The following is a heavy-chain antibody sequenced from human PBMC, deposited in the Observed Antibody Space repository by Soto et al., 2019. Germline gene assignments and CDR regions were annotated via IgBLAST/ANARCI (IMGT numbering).Heavy chain of an antibody. D-gene: IGHD3-16*02. CDR3: ARVCGSYRAPSGGAGVDP. J-gene: IGHJ5*02. CDR1: GYRFTRNA. V-gene: IGHV1-18*04. Sequence: QVQLLQSGAEVKKPGASVKVSFKTSGYRFTRNAITWVRQAPGQGRVWMGRISAYDGSTNYAKKFQGRVTMATDAATNTAYLEVGSLTSDDTAVYYCARVCGSYRAPSGGAGVDPWGQGALFTVSS. CDR2: ISAYDGST.